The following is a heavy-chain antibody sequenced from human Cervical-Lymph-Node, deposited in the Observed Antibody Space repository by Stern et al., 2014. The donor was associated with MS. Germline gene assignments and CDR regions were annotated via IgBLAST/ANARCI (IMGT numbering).Heavy chain of an antibody. D-gene: IGHD6-19*01. Sequence: EVQLEESGGGLVKPGGSLRLSCAASGFTFSSYSMNWVRQAPGKGLEWVSSISSSSSYIYYADSMKGRFTISRDNAKNSLYLQMNSLRAEDTAVYYCARGDYSSDWEYYYYGMDVWGQGTTVTVSS. CDR1: GFTFSSYS. CDR3: ARGDYSSDWEYYYYGMDV. V-gene: IGHV3-21*01. J-gene: IGHJ6*02. CDR2: ISSSSSYI.